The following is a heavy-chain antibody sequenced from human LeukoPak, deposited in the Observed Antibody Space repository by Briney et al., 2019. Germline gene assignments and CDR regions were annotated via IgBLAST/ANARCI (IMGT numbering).Heavy chain of an antibody. J-gene: IGHJ6*02. CDR1: GFTFSSYW. Sequence: GGSLRLSCAASGFTFSSYWRSWVRQAPGKGLEWVSYISSSGSTIYYADSVKGRFTISRDNAKNSLYLQMNSLRAEDTAVYYCAREGYCSSTSCDHYYYGMDVWGQGTTVTVSS. D-gene: IGHD2-2*01. CDR3: AREGYCSSTSCDHYYYGMDV. V-gene: IGHV3-48*04. CDR2: ISSSGSTI.